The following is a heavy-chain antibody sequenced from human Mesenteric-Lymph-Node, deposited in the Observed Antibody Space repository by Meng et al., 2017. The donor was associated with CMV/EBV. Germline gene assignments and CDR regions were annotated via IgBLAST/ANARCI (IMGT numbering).Heavy chain of an antibody. CDR2: THHSGAT. J-gene: IGHJ4*02. D-gene: IGHD2/OR15-2a*01. Sequence: LRLSCSVSGGSISSGGYYWSWIRQHPEKGLEWIGYTHHSGATYCNPSLKSRLTISIDTSKNQFSLELSAVTAADTAVYYCARASGPVKYYFTHWGQGTLVTVSS. V-gene: IGHV4-31*03. CDR3: ARASGPVKYYFTH. CDR1: GGSISSGGYY.